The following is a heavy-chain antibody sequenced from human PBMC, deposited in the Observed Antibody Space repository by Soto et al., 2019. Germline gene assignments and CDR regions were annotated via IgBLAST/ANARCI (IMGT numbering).Heavy chain of an antibody. CDR3: ARDRAFDKADY. CDR1: GFTFSGYW. Sequence: EVHLVESGGGLVQPGGSLRLSCAASGFTFSGYWMGWVRQAPGKGLEWVASIMKDGGVKKYVDSVKGRFTISRDNAKNSLFMQMNSLGAGETDFYYCARDRAFDKADYLGQGTLVTVSS. V-gene: IGHV3-7*01. CDR2: IMKDGGVK. J-gene: IGHJ4*02.